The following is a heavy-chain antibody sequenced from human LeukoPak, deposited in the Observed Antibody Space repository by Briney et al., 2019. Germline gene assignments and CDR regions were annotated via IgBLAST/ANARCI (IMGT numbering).Heavy chain of an antibody. CDR2: VSSSSRYT. CDR1: GFTFSRYS. J-gene: IGHJ4*02. V-gene: IGHV3-21*06. Sequence: GGSLRLSCAASGFTFSRYSMDWVRQAQGKGLEWVSSVSSSSRYTYPADSVKGRFTISRENAKNSLYLQMNSLRAEDTAVYYCARDPIDYWGQGTLVTVP. CDR3: ARDPIDY.